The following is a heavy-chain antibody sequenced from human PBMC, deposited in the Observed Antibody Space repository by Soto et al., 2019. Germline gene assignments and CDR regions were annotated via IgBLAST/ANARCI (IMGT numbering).Heavy chain of an antibody. V-gene: IGHV3-30*18. Sequence: QVQLVESGGGVVQPGRSLRLSCAASGFTFSSYGMHWVRQAPGKGLEWVAVISYDGSNKYYADSVKGRFTISRDNSKNTLYLQMNSLRAEDTAVYYCAKVGGDPKGPYYYYGMDVW. D-gene: IGHD1-26*01. CDR1: GFTFSSYG. J-gene: IGHJ6*01. CDR2: ISYDGSNK. CDR3: AKVGGDPKGPYYYYGMDV.